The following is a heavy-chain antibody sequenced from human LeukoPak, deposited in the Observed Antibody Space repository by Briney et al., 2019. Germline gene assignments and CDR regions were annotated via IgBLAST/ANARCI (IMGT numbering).Heavy chain of an antibody. V-gene: IGHV4-39*01. CDR1: GGSISSSSYN. CDR3: ARHVGFITMVRGVINNNWFDP. Sequence: SETLSLTCTVSGGSISSSSYNWGWIRQPPGKGLEWIGSVYYSGSTYYNPSLKTRVTISVDTSKKQFSLKLSSVTAADTAVYYCARHVGFITMVRGVINNNWFDPWGQGTLVTVSS. J-gene: IGHJ5*02. CDR2: VYYSGST. D-gene: IGHD3-10*01.